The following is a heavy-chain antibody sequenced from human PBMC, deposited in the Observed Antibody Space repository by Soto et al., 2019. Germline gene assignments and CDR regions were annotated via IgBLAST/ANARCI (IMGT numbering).Heavy chain of an antibody. Sequence: PSETLSLTCAVSGGSISSSNWWSWVRQPPGKGLERIGEIYHSGSTNYNPSLKSRVTISVDKSKNQFSLKLSSVTAADTAVYYCARSLLWFGELSVYYYYYGMDVWGQGTTVTVSS. J-gene: IGHJ6*02. CDR2: IYHSGST. D-gene: IGHD3-10*01. V-gene: IGHV4-4*02. CDR1: GGSISSSNW. CDR3: ARSLLWFGELSVYYYYYGMDV.